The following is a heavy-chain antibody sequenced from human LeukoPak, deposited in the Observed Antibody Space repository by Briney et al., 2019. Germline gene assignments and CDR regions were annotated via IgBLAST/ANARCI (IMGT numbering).Heavy chain of an antibody. CDR3: ARDPQTLVGAYYYGMDV. CDR2: INSDGSST. D-gene: IGHD3-16*01. J-gene: IGHJ6*02. V-gene: IGHV3-74*01. Sequence: GGSLRLSCAASGFTFSIYWMHWVRQAPGKGRVWVSCINSDGSSTSYADSVKGRLTISRDNAKNTLYPQMNSLRAEDTAVYSCARDPQTLVGAYYYGMDVWGQGTTVTVSS. CDR1: GFTFSIYW.